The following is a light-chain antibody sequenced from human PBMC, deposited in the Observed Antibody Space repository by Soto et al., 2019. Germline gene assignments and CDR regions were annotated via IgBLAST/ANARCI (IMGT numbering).Light chain of an antibody. J-gene: IGKJ1*01. V-gene: IGKV3-11*01. CDR3: QQYKNWPTWT. Sequence: EIVLTQSPATLSLSPGERVTLSGRASQSVSNSLAWYQQKPGQPPRLIIYDVSNRATGIPARFSGSGSGTDFTLTISRLEPEDFAVYYCQQYKNWPTWTFGQGTKVDIK. CDR1: QSVSNS. CDR2: DVS.